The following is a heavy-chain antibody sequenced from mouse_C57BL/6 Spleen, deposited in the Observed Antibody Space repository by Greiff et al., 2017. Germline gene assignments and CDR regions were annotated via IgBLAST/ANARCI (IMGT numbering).Heavy chain of an antibody. Sequence: EVQLQQSGPELVKPGASVKISCKASGYTFTDYYMNWVKQSHGKSLEWIGEINPNNGGTSYNQKFKGKATLTVDKSSSTAYMELRSLTSEDSAVYYGARGKAYYSNPAWFAYWGQGTLVTVSA. CDR1: GYTFTDYY. CDR2: INPNNGGT. V-gene: IGHV1-26*01. D-gene: IGHD2-5*01. J-gene: IGHJ3*01. CDR3: ARGKAYYSNPAWFAY.